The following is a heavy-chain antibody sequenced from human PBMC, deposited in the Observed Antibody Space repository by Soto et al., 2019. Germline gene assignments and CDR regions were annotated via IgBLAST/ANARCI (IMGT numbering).Heavy chain of an antibody. CDR1: GGSISSSNW. D-gene: IGHD2-21*02. V-gene: IGHV4-4*02. CDR3: ARAYCGGDCYRSFDY. Sequence: QVQLQESGPGLVKPSGTLSLTCAVSGGSISSSNWWSWVRQPPGKGLEWIGEIYHSGSTNYNPSLKSRVTISVEKSKNQFSLKLSSVTDADTAVYYCARAYCGGDCYRSFDYWGQGNLVNVSS. J-gene: IGHJ4*02. CDR2: IYHSGST.